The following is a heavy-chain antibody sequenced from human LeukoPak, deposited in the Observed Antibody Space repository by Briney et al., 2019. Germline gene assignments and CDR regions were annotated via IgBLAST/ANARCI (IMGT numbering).Heavy chain of an antibody. J-gene: IGHJ4*02. CDR3: ARVVRSAASWEGHFDY. CDR2: INPSGGST. CDR1: GYTFTSYY. D-gene: IGHD2-2*01. Sequence: ASVKASCKASGYTFTSYYMHWVRQAPGQGLEWMGIINPSGGSTSYAQKFQGRVTMTRDTSTSTVYMELSSLRSEDTAVYYCARVVRSAASWEGHFDYWGQGTLVTVSS. V-gene: IGHV1-46*01.